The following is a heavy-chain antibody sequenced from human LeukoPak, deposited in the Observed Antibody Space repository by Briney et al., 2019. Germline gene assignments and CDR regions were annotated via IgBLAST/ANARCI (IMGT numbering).Heavy chain of an antibody. CDR1: GGSISSSNW. V-gene: IGHV4-4*02. CDR3: ARSRDGYNRGAFDI. Sequence: PSGTLSLTCAVSGGSISSSNWWSWVRQPPGKGLEWIGEIYHSGSTNYNPSLKSRVTISVDKSKNQFSLKLSSVTAADTAVYYCARSRDGYNRGAFDIWGQGTMVTVSS. CDR2: IYHSGST. D-gene: IGHD5-24*01. J-gene: IGHJ3*02.